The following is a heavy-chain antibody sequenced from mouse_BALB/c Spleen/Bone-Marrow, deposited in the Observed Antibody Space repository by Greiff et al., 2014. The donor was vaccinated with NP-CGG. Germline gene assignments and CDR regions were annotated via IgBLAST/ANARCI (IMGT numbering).Heavy chain of an antibody. V-gene: IGHV5-12-1*01. J-gene: IGHJ4*01. CDR1: GFAFSGYD. CDR2: ISSGGINT. D-gene: IGHD2-2*01. Sequence: DVKLVESGGGLVKSGGSLKLSCAASGFAFSGYDMSWVRQTPEKRLEWVAYISSGGINTYYPDTVKGRFTISRDNAKNTLYLQMNSLKSEDRAMYYCARQRGYAFALDYWGQGTSVTVSS. CDR3: ARQRGYAFALDY.